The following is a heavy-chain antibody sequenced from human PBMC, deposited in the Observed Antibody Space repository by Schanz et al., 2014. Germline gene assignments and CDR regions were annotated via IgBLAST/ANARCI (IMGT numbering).Heavy chain of an antibody. V-gene: IGHV3-23*01. D-gene: IGHD3-16*01. CDR1: GFTFTTHS. Sequence: EVQLLESGGGLVQPGGSLRLSCAASGFTFTTHSMTWVRQAPGKGLEWVSGISGSGGSTYYADSVKGRFTISRDNSQTTPSLQMNSLRAEDTAVYYCAKGLYYDNTGGGFDYWGQGTLVTVSS. CDR2: ISGSGGST. CDR3: AKGLYYDNTGGGFDY. J-gene: IGHJ4*02.